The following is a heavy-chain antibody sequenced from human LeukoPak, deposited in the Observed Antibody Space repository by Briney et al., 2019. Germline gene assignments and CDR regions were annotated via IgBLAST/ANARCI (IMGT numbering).Heavy chain of an antibody. V-gene: IGHV1-2*04. J-gene: IGHJ3*02. CDR3: AREGRGYCSSTSCYSAFDI. Sequence: ASVKVSCKASGYTFTGYYMHWVLQAPGQGLEWMGWINPNSGGTNYAQKFQGWVTMTRDTSISTAYMELSRLRSDDTAVYYCAREGRGYCSSTSCYSAFDIWGQGTMVTVSS. D-gene: IGHD2-2*02. CDR1: GYTFTGYY. CDR2: INPNSGGT.